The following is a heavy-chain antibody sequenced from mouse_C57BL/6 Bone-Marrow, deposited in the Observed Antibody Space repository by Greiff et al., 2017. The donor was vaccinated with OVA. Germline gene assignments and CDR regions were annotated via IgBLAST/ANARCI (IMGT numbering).Heavy chain of an antibody. V-gene: IGHV1-26*01. CDR1: GYTFTDYY. Sequence: VQLQQSGPELVKPGASVKISCKASGYTFTDYYMNWVKQSHGKSLEWIGDINPNNGGTSYNQKFKGKATLTVDKSSSTAYMELRSLTSEDSAVYYCARVIYYDYDWYFDVWGTGTTVTVSS. CDR2: INPNNGGT. J-gene: IGHJ1*03. CDR3: ARVIYYDYDWYFDV. D-gene: IGHD2-4*01.